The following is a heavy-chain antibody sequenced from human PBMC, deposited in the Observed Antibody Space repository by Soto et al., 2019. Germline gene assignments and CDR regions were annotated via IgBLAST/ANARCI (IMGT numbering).Heavy chain of an antibody. V-gene: IGHV3-30-3*01. CDR3: AREIAPIGGYGSSVYYYYGMDV. J-gene: IGHJ6*02. CDR1: GFTFSSYA. D-gene: IGHD3-10*01. CDR2: ISYDGSNK. Sequence: PGGSLRLSCAASGFTFSSYAMHWVRQAPGKGLEWVAVISYDGSNKYYADSVKGRFTISRDNSKNTLYLQMSSLRAEDTAVYYCAREIAPIGGYGSSVYYYYGMDVWGQGTTVTVSS.